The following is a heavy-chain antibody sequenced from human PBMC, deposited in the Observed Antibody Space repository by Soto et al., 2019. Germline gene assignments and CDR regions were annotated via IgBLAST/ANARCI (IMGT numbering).Heavy chain of an antibody. CDR3: ARVFYNYGGSGNWFDP. CDR1: GGTFSSYA. J-gene: IGHJ5*02. V-gene: IGHV1-69*12. Sequence: QVQLVQSGAEVKKPGSSVKVSCKASGGTFSSYAISWVRQAPGQGLEWMGGIIPIFGTANYAQKSKVRITSTADESTRTAYMELSSLISENTSVYYCARVFYNYGGSGNWFDPWGQGTLVTVSS. D-gene: IGHD4-17*01. CDR2: IIPIFGTA.